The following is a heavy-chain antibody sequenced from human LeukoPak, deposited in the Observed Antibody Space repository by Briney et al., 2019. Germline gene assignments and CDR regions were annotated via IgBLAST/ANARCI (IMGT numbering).Heavy chain of an antibody. V-gene: IGHV1-2*02. CDR2: INPNSGGT. Sequence: ASVKVSCKASGYTFTSYDINWVRQAPGQGLEWMGWINPNSGGTNYAQKFQGRVTMTRDTSISTAYMELSRLRSDDTAVYYCASPLITMVRGVIQDYWGQGTLVTVSS. J-gene: IGHJ4*02. CDR1: GYTFTSYD. CDR3: ASPLITMVRGVIQDY. D-gene: IGHD3-10*01.